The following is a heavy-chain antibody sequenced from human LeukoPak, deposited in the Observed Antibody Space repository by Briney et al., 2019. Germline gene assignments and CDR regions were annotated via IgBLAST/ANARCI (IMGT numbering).Heavy chain of an antibody. CDR2: IKSKTDGGTT. V-gene: IGHV3-15*01. D-gene: IGHD1-1*01. J-gene: IGHJ4*02. CDR1: GFTFTNAW. Sequence: GGSLRLSCAASGFTFTNAWMSWVRQAPGKGLGWVGRIKSKTDGGTTDYAAPVEGRFTISRDDSKNTLYLQMNSLKTEDRAVYYCAARYNWNDLAYWGQGTLVTVSS. CDR3: AARYNWNDLAY.